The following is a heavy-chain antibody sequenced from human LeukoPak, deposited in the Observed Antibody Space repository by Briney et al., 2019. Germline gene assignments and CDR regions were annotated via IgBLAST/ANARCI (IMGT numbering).Heavy chain of an antibody. CDR1: GFTLSSYG. CDR2: ISYDGSNK. V-gene: IGHV3-30*18. D-gene: IGHD4-23*01. CDR3: AKAGGTVVTPWFDP. Sequence: GGSLRLSCAASGFTLSSYGMHWVRQAPGKGLEWVAVISYDGSNKYYADSVKGRFTISRDNSKNTLYLQMNSLRAEDTAVYYCAKAGGTVVTPWFDPWGQGTLVTVSS. J-gene: IGHJ5*02.